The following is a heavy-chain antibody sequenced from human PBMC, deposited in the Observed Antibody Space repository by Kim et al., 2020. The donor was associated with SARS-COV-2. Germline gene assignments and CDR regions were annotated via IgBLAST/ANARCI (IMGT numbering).Heavy chain of an antibody. J-gene: IGHJ6*02. D-gene: IGHD6-19*01. CDR3: ARDGREYSSGWYDYYYYGMDV. CDR2: IYTSGST. CDR1: GGSISSYY. Sequence: SETLSLTCTVSGGSISSYYWSWIRQPAGKGLEWIGRIYTSGSTNYNPSLKSRVTMSVDTSKNQFSLKLSSVTAADTAVYYCARDGREYSSGWYDYYYYGMDVWGQGTTVTVSS. V-gene: IGHV4-4*07.